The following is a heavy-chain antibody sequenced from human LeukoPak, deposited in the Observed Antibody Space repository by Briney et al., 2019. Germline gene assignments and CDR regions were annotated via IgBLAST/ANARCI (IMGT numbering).Heavy chain of an antibody. Sequence: GASVKVSCKASGGTFSSYAISWVRQAPGQGLEWMGGIIPIFGTANYAQKFQGRVTITADESTSTAYMELSSLRSEDTAVYYCARGSGYCSGGSCGMFDYWGQGTLVTVSS. V-gene: IGHV1-69*13. J-gene: IGHJ4*02. D-gene: IGHD2-15*01. CDR2: IIPIFGTA. CDR3: ARGSGYCSGGSCGMFDY. CDR1: GGTFSSYA.